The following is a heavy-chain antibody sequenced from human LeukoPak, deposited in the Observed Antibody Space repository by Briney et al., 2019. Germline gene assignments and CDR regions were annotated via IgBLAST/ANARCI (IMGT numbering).Heavy chain of an antibody. J-gene: IGHJ4*02. CDR1: GGTFSRFA. V-gene: IGHV1-46*01. Sequence: GASLKVSCKASGGTFSRFAISWVRQAPGQGLGWLGIINPTGGSTRYAQKFQDRFTMTRDTSTSTVYMELSSLRSEDTAMYYCARTPLAGTGYFDYWGQGTLVTVSS. D-gene: IGHD6-19*01. CDR2: INPTGGST. CDR3: ARTPLAGTGYFDY.